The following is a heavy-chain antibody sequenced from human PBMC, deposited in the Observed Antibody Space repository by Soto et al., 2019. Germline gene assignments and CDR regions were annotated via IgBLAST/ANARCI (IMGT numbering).Heavy chain of an antibody. CDR3: AKAHDAPRGYFHN. V-gene: IGHV3-23*01. CDR2: GSNSGDST. J-gene: IGHJ4*02. D-gene: IGHD3-10*01. CDR1: GGIFSSYG. Sequence: GSLRVFCAASGGIFSSYGVSWVRHAPGKGLEWVSGGSNSGDSTFYADSVKGRFTISRDNSKNTLYLQMNSLRAEDTTVYSCAKAHDAPRGYFHNWGQGP.